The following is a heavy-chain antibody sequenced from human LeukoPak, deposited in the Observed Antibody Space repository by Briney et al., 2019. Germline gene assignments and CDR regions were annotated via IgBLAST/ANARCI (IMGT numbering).Heavy chain of an antibody. CDR2: IYYSGST. D-gene: IGHD3-3*01. CDR1: GGSISSYY. Sequence: PSETLSLTCTVSGGSISSYYWSWIRQPPGKGLEWIGYIYYSGSTNYNPSLKSRVTISVDTSKNQFSLKLSSVTAADTAVYYCASSGYDFWSGQAWFDPWGQGTLVTVSS. J-gene: IGHJ5*02. V-gene: IGHV4-59*01. CDR3: ASSGYDFWSGQAWFDP.